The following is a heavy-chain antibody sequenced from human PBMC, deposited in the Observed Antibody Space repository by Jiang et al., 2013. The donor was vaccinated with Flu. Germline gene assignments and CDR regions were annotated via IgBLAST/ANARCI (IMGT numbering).Heavy chain of an antibody. CDR3: ARQYYDLYSGSPAWAYGMDV. Sequence: TLSLTCTVSGAPITIATYSSELDPPAPREGSGVDWECLSYGSTFYNPSLKSRITISADTSKNQFSLKLSSVSAADTAVYYCARQYYDLYSGSPAWAYGMDVWGQGTTVTVSS. CDR1: GAPITIATYS. D-gene: IGHD3-3*01. V-gene: IGHV4-39*01. CDR2: LSYGST. J-gene: IGHJ6*02.